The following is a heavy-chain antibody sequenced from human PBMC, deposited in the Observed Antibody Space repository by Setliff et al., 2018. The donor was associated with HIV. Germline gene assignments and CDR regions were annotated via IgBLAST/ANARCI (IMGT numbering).Heavy chain of an antibody. CDR3: ARAGDSSGYPTNRERDAFDI. Sequence: PSETLSLTCAVSGYSISIGYYWGWIRQAPGKGLEWIGNIYHSGITYYNPSLKSRVTISVDTSKNQFSLRLSSVTAADTAVYYCARAGDSSGYPTNRERDAFDIWGQGTMVTVSS. CDR1: GYSISIGYY. D-gene: IGHD3-22*01. J-gene: IGHJ3*02. V-gene: IGHV4-38-2*01. CDR2: IYHSGIT.